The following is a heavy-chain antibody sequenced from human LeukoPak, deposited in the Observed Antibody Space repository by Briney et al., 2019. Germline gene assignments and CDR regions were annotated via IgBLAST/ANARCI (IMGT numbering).Heavy chain of an antibody. CDR2: IIPIFGTA. V-gene: IGHV1-69*01. D-gene: IGHD5-18*01. J-gene: IGHJ6*02. Sequence: ASVKVSCKASGGTFSSYAISWVRQAPGQGLEWMGGIIPIFGTANYAQKFQGRVTITADESTSTAYMELSSLRSEDTAVYYCATGGYSYDHYYYYGMDVWGQGTTVTVSS. CDR1: GGTFSSYA. CDR3: ATGGYSYDHYYYYGMDV.